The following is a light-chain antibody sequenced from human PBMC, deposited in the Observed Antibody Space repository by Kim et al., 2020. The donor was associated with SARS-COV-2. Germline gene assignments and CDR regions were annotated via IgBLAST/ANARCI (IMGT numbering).Light chain of an antibody. CDR1: TDPVTSGHF. V-gene: IGLV7-46*01. J-gene: IGLJ2*01. CDR3: LLSYSDSRV. CDR2: DTG. Sequence: PGRPVTLTYDSSTDPVTSGHFPYWFQQKPGQAPTTLIFDTGNRHSWTPARFSGSLLGGKAALTLSAARPEDEADYYCLLSYSDSRVFGGGTQLTVL.